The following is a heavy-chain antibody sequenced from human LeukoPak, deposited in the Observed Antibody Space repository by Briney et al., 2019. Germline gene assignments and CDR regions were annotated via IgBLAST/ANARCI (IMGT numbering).Heavy chain of an antibody. CDR2: IIPIFGTA. J-gene: IGHJ5*02. D-gene: IGHD3-9*01. Sequence: ASVKVSCKASGGTFSSYAISWVRQAPGQGLEWMGGIIPIFGTANYAQKFQGRVTITADESTSTAYMELSSLRSEDTAVYYCARGGRYFDWPNNRFDPWGQGTLVTVSS. CDR1: GGTFSSYA. CDR3: ARGGRYFDWPNNRFDP. V-gene: IGHV1-69*13.